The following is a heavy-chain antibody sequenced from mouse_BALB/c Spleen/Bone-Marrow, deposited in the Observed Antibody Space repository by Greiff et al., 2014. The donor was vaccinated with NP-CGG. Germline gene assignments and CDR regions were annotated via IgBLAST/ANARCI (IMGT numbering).Heavy chain of an antibody. V-gene: IGHV1-15*01. CDR3: TRDTWDY. CDR2: IFPSETCT. Sequence: VQLVQSGAELVRPGASVKLSCKASGYTFTDYEMNWVKQTPGHGLEWIGNIFPSETCTAYNQKFKDKATLTVDKSSSTAYMQPSSSAFDYSAMDNCTRDTWDYWGQGTTLTVST. CDR1: GYTFTDYE. J-gene: IGHJ2*01.